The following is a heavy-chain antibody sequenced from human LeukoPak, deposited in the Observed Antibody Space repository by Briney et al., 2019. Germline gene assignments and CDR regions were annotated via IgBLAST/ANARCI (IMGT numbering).Heavy chain of an antibody. V-gene: IGHV3-21*01. CDR1: GFTFSSCG. CDR3: ARGSEWSSGVSDY. J-gene: IGHJ4*02. Sequence: GGSLRLSCAASGFTFSSCGTNWVRQAPGKGLEWVSSISGSSTYIYYADSVKGRFTISRDNAKNSLYLQMNSLRAEDTAVYYCARGSEWSSGVSDYWGQGTLVTVSS. D-gene: IGHD3-3*01. CDR2: ISGSSTYI.